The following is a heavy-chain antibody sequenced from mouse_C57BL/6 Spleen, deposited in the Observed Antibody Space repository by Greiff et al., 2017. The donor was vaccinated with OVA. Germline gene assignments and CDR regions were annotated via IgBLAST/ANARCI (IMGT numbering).Heavy chain of an antibody. CDR1: GYTFTSYG. J-gene: IGHJ2*01. CDR3: ARWRGDYYGSSYGGYFDY. CDR2: IYPRSGNT. V-gene: IGHV1-81*01. D-gene: IGHD1-1*01. Sequence: QVQLQQSGAELARPGASVKLSCKASGYTFTSYGISWVKQRTGQGLEWIGEIYPRSGNTYYNEKFKGKATLTADKSSSTAYMALRSLTSEDSAVYFCARWRGDYYGSSYGGYFDYWGQGTTLTVSS.